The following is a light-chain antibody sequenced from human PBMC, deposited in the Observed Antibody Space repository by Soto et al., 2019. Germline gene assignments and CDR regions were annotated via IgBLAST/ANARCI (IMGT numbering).Light chain of an antibody. Sequence: QSALTQPRSVSGSPGQSVTISCTGTSSDVGGYNYVSWYQQYPGKVPKLMIYDVSKRPSGVPDRFSGSKSGNSASLTISGLQAEDEADCYCCSYGGSNTLYVFGPGTKVTVL. CDR1: SSDVGGYNY. CDR3: CSYGGSNTLYV. CDR2: DVS. J-gene: IGLJ1*01. V-gene: IGLV2-11*01.